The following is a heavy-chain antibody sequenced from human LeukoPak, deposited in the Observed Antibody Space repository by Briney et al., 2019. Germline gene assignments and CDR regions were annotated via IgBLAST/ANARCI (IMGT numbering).Heavy chain of an antibody. V-gene: IGHV3-9*01. CDR1: VFTFDDYA. CDR3: ARGGDYDILTGPYNWFDP. CDR2: ISWNSGSI. J-gene: IGHJ5*02. D-gene: IGHD3-9*01. Sequence: GGSLRLCCAASVFTFDDYAMHWVRQAPGKGLEWVSGISWNSGSIGYADSVKGRFTISRDNAKNSLYLQMNSLRAEDTTLYYCARGGDYDILTGPYNWFDPWGQGTLVTVSS.